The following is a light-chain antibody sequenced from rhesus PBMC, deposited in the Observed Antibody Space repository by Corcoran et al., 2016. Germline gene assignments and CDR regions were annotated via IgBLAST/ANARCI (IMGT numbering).Light chain of an antibody. J-gene: IGKJ3*01. CDR3: MQALEFPFT. Sequence: DIVMTQTPLSLPVTPGEPASISCRSSQSLLDSEDGNTYLDWYLQKPGQSPQLLFYEVSNRASGVPERVSGSGSGTDFTLKISRVEAEDVGVYCCMQALEFPFTFGPGTKLDIK. CDR2: EVS. V-gene: IGKV2-104*02. CDR1: QSLLDSEDGNTY.